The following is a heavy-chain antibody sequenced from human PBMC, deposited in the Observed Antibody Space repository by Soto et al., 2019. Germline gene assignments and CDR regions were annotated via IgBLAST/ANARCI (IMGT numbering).Heavy chain of an antibody. V-gene: IGHV1-69*02. CDR2: IIPILGIA. J-gene: IGHJ6*02. D-gene: IGHD2-2*03. Sequence: SVKVSCKASGGTFSSYTISWVRQAPGQGLEWMGRIIPILGIANYAQKFQGRVTITADKSTSTAYMELSSLRSEDTAVYYCARIVDIVVVPDAYYYYGMDVWGQGTTVTVSS. CDR3: ARIVDIVVVPDAYYYYGMDV. CDR1: GGTFSSYT.